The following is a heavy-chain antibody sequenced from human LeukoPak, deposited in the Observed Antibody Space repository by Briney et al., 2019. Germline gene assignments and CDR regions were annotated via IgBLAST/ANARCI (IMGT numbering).Heavy chain of an antibody. V-gene: IGHV3-23*01. D-gene: IGHD3-10*01. Sequence: RSGGSLRLSCAASGFTFNTYGMSCVRQAPGKGLQWVSGISGSGGATYYADSVKGRFTVSRDDPHNTRYLQMNSVRAEDTAVYFCARGGVDHYGSGTYYLMYYFDHWGQGALVTVSS. CDR2: ISGSGGAT. CDR1: GFTFNTYG. CDR3: ARGGVDHYGSGTYYLMYYFDH. J-gene: IGHJ4*02.